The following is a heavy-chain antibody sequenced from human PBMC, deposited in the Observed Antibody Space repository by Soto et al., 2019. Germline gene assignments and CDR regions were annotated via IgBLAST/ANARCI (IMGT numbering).Heavy chain of an antibody. CDR2: INHSGST. Sequence: TSETLSLTCAVYGGSFSGYYWSWIRQPPGKGLEWIGEINHSGSTNYNPSLKSRVTISVDTSKNQFSLKLSSVTAADTAVYYCARDNTRLVGMDVWGQGTTVTVSS. D-gene: IGHD1-20*01. V-gene: IGHV4-34*01. CDR1: GGSFSGYY. CDR3: ARDNTRLVGMDV. J-gene: IGHJ6*02.